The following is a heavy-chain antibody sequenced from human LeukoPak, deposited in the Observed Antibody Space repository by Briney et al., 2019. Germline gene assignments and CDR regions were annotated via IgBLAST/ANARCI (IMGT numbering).Heavy chain of an antibody. D-gene: IGHD1-26*01. V-gene: IGHV3-23*01. Sequence: GGSLRLSCAASGFTFSSYAMSWVRQAPGKGLEWVSYISGSGGTTSYADSVKGRFTISRDNSKNTLYLQMNSLRAEDTAVYYCAKSRVGYSGSYQSPFDYWGQGTLVTVSS. J-gene: IGHJ4*02. CDR3: AKSRVGYSGSYQSPFDY. CDR2: ISGSGGTT. CDR1: GFTFSSYA.